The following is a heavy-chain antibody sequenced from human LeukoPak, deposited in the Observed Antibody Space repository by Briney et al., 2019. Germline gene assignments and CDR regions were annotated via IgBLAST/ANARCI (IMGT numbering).Heavy chain of an antibody. Sequence: ASVKVSCKASGYTFTGYYMHWVRQAPGQGLEWTGWINPNSGGTNYAQKFQGRVTMTRDTSISTAYMELSRLRSDDTAVYYCARDQDYYDSSGYRYFDYWGQGTLVTVCS. CDR3: ARDQDYYDSSGYRYFDY. CDR1: GYTFTGYY. V-gene: IGHV1-2*02. CDR2: INPNSGGT. J-gene: IGHJ4*02. D-gene: IGHD3-22*01.